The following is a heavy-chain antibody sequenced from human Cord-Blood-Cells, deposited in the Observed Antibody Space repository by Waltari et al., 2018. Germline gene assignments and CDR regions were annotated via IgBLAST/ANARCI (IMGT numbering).Heavy chain of an antibody. CDR2: ISSSSSYI. J-gene: IGHJ6*02. CDR1: GFTFSSYS. D-gene: IGHD6-13*01. V-gene: IGHV3-21*01. CDR3: ARDSTAAARPYPYYYYGMDV. Sequence: EVQLVESGGGLVKPGGSLRLSCAASGFTFSSYSMNWVRQAPGKGPEWVSSISSSSSYIYYADSVKGRFTISRDNAKNSLYLQMNSLRAEDTAVYYCARDSTAAARPYPYYYYGMDVWGQGTTVTVSS.